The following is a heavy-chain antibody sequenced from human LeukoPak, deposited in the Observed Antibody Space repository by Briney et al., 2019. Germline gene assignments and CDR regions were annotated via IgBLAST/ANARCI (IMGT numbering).Heavy chain of an antibody. D-gene: IGHD2-2*01. CDR1: GFTFSSYA. CDR3: AREYCSSTSCLYDY. J-gene: IGHJ4*02. V-gene: IGHV3-48*01. CDR2: ISSSSSTI. Sequence: PGGSLRLSSAASGFTFSSYALSWVRQAPGEGLEWVSYISSSSSTIYYADSVKGRFTISRDKAKNSLYLQMNSLRAEDTAVYYCAREYCSSTSCLYDYWGQGTLVTVSS.